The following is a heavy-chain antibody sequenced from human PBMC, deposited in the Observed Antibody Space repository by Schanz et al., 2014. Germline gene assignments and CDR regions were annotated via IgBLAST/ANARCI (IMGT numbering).Heavy chain of an antibody. CDR3: ARDTTWRLDL. CDR2: VFPNGIT. J-gene: IGHJ2*01. Sequence: QVQLQQWGAGLLKPSQTLSLTCTVSGGSIRSGTYYWSWIRQPAGKALEWVGRVFPNGITNYNPSLKSRVPISLDTSKNQFPLTLTSLTAADTAVYYCARDTTWRLDLWGRGTLVTVSS. V-gene: IGHV4-61*02. CDR1: GGSIRSGTYY. D-gene: IGHD1-1*01.